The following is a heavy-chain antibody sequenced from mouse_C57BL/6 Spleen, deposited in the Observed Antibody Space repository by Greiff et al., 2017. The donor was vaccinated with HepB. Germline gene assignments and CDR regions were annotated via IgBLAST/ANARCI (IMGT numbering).Heavy chain of an antibody. V-gene: IGHV1-64*01. D-gene: IGHD1-1*01. J-gene: IGHJ1*03. CDR3: ARGGFYYGSSYGWYFDV. Sequence: QVQLQQSGAELVKPGASVKLSCKASGYTFTSYWMHWVKQRPGQGLEWIGMIHPNSGSTNYNEKFKSKATLTVDKSSSTDYMQLSSLTSEDSAVYYCARGGFYYGSSYGWYFDVWGTGTTVTVSS. CDR1: GYTFTSYW. CDR2: IHPNSGST.